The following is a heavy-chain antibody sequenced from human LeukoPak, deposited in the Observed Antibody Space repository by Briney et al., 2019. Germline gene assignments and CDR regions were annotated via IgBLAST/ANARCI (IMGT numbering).Heavy chain of an antibody. V-gene: IGHV3-15*01. D-gene: IGHD2-2*01. CDR1: GFTFSNAW. Sequence: GGSLRLSCAASGFTFSNAWMSWVRQAPGKGLEWVGRIKSKTDGGTTDYAAPAKGRFTISRDDSKNTLYLQMNSLKTEDTAVYYCTTSPGVVVPAAGELHFDYWGQGTLVTVSS. CDR2: IKSKTDGGTT. J-gene: IGHJ4*02. CDR3: TTSPGVVVPAAGELHFDY.